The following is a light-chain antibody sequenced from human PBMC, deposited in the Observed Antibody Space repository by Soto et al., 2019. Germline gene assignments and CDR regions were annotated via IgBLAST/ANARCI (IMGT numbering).Light chain of an antibody. J-gene: IGLJ2*01. CDR3: SAWDDSLMGV. CDR1: SSNIGSNT. CDR2: SNN. V-gene: IGLV1-44*01. Sequence: QAVVTQPPSASGTPGQRVTISCSGSSSNIGSNTVSWYQQLPGTSPKLLVYSNNQRPSGVPDRFSGSKSGTSSSLAISGLQSEDEADYYCSAWDDSLMGVFGGGTQLTV.